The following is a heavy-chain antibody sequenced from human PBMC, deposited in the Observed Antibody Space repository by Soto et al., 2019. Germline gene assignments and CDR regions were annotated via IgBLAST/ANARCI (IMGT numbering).Heavy chain of an antibody. V-gene: IGHV1-69*02. D-gene: IGHD3-10*01. Sequence: ASVKVSCKASGGTFSSYTISWVRQAPGQGLEWMGRIIPILGIANYAQKFQGRVTITADKSTSTAYMELSSLRSEDTAVYYCARILVRGVMKYYYGMDVWGQGTTVTVSS. J-gene: IGHJ6*02. CDR1: GGTFSSYT. CDR3: ARILVRGVMKYYYGMDV. CDR2: IIPILGIA.